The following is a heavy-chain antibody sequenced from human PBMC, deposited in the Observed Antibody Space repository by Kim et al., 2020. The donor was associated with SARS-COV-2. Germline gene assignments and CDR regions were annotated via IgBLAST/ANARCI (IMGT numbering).Heavy chain of an antibody. J-gene: IGHJ4*02. CDR3: ARVPSV. CDR2: YDGSNK. Sequence: YDGSNKYYADSMKGRFTISRDNSKNTLYLQMNSLRAEDTAVYYCARVPSVWGQGTLVTVSS. V-gene: IGHV3-33*01. D-gene: IGHD3-10*01.